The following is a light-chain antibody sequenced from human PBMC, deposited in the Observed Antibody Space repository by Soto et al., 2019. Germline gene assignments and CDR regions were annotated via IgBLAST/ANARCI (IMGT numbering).Light chain of an antibody. CDR3: QQTVSFPPT. CDR1: QAIDSW. CDR2: TGS. V-gene: IGKV1-12*01. J-gene: IGKJ1*01. Sequence: DIQMTQSPSSVSASVGDRVTITCRASQAIDSWLAWYQQKPGEAPKLLIFTGSLFHSGVPPRFSGSGAGTDFTLTISSMQPEDFATYYCQQTVSFPPTFGQGTKV.